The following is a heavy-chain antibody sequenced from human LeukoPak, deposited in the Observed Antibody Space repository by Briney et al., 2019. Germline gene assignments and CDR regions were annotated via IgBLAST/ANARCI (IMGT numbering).Heavy chain of an antibody. CDR2: ISTSDGNT. V-gene: IGHV1-18*01. J-gene: IGHJ4*02. Sequence: ASVKVSCKASGYTFTSYGISWVRQAPGQGLEWMGWISTSDGNTNLAQKLQGRVTMTTETSTSTAHMELRSLRSDDTAVYYCARGGYSSGYHYWGQGTLVTVSS. CDR3: ARGGYSSGYHY. D-gene: IGHD6-19*01. CDR1: GYTFTSYG.